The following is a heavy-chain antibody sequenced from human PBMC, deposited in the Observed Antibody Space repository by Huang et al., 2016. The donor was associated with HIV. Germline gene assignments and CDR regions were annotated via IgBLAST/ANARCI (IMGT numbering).Heavy chain of an antibody. J-gene: IGHJ4*02. CDR3: ARRQGSGYYFYFDY. V-gene: IGHV4-39*01. Sequence: QLQLQESGPGLVKPSDTLSLNCTISGGSIKSRNYYGGWVRQAPGKGLEWIGDIYCSGSPYDNPARRSRVSLSVDTSKNQVSLKVNAVIAADTAVYYCARRQGSGYYFYFDYWGRGIPVTVSA. CDR2: IYCSGSP. D-gene: IGHD3-22*01. CDR1: GGSIKSRNYY.